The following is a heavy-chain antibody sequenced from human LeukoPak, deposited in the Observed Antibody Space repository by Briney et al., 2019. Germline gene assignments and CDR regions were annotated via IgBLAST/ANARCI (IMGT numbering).Heavy chain of an antibody. J-gene: IGHJ4*02. CDR2: MYCSGIT. Sequence: SETLSLTCSVSGGSISSSSYYWGWIRQPPGKGLEWIGSMYCSGITFYNPSLKSRVTISVDTSKNQFSLKLTSVTAADTAVYYCARGGTYLERPFDYWGQGTLVTVSS. V-gene: IGHV4-39*01. D-gene: IGHD1-26*01. CDR1: GGSISSSSYY. CDR3: ARGGTYLERPFDY.